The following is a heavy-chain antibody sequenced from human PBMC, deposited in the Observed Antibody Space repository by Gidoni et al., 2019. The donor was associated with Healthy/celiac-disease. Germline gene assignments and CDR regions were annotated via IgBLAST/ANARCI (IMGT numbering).Heavy chain of an antibody. D-gene: IGHD1-1*01. CDR3: AREALGTGTTYWFDP. V-gene: IGHV4-31*03. J-gene: IGHJ5*02. Sequence: QVQLQESGPGLVKPSQTLSLTCTVSGGSISSGGYYWSWIRQHPGKGLEWIGYIYYSGSTYYNPSLKSRVTISVDTSKNQFSLKLSSVTAADTAVYYCAREALGTGTTYWFDPWGQGTLVTVSS. CDR2: IYYSGST. CDR1: GGSISSGGYY.